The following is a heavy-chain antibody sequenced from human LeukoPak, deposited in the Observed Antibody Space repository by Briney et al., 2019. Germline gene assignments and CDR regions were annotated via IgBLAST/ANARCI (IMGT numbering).Heavy chain of an antibody. CDR2: IYYSGNT. J-gene: IGHJ4*02. CDR3: ARALGPAAIEGFDY. Sequence: PSETLSLTCTVSGGAISGGDYYWSWIRQPPGKGLEWIGYIYYSGNTYYNPSLNSRVAISVDTSKNQFSLNLSSVTVADTAVYFCARALGPAAIEGFDYWGQGTLVTVSS. D-gene: IGHD2-2*01. CDR1: GGAISGGDYY. V-gene: IGHV4-30-4*01.